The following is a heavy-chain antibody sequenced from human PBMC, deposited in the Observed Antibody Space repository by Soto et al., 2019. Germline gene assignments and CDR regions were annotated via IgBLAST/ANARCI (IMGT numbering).Heavy chain of an antibody. CDR3: ARDRLVPYGYGMDV. D-gene: IGHD2-2*01. CDR1: GFTFRSYG. V-gene: IGHV3-33*01. Sequence: GGSLRLSCAASGFTFRSYGIHWVRKAPGKGLEWVALIWFDGSKKYYVDSVKGRFAVSRDNSKNTLYLQMNSLRDEETAVYYCARDRLVPYGYGMDVWGQGTTVTVSS. J-gene: IGHJ6*02. CDR2: IWFDGSKK.